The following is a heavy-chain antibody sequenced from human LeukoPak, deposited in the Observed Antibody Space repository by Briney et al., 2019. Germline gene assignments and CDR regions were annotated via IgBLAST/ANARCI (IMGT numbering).Heavy chain of an antibody. CDR1: GGTFSSYA. CDR3: ARERDDSSGSPYLGYMDV. J-gene: IGHJ6*03. CDR2: IIPIFGTA. V-gene: IGHV1-69*05. Sequence: ASVKVSCKASGGTFSSYAISWVRQAPGQGLEWMGGIIPIFGTANYAQKFQGRVTITTDESTSTAYMELSSLRSGDTAVYYCARERDDSSGSPYLGYMDVWGKGTTVTVSS. D-gene: IGHD3-22*01.